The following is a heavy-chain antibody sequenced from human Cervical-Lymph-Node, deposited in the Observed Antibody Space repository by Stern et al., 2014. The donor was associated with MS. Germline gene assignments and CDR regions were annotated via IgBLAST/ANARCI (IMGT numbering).Heavy chain of an antibody. Sequence: VQLEESGAEVERPGASVKVSCKASGYTFTAYFLHWVRQAPGKGLECMGWISPKTGSATYAQKFQDRVPMTRDTSINTGYMEVSSLRSDDTAVYYCARDRGSYSDYWGQGTLVAVSS. D-gene: IGHD1-26*01. CDR3: ARDRGSYSDY. J-gene: IGHJ4*02. CDR2: ISPKTGSA. V-gene: IGHV1-2*02. CDR1: GYTFTAYF.